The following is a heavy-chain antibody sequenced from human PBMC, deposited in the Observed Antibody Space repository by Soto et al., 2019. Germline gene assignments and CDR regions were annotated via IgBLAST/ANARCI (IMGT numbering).Heavy chain of an antibody. CDR3: ASSIAAAGTVGYYYYYYGMDV. V-gene: IGHV3-33*01. J-gene: IGHJ6*02. D-gene: IGHD6-13*01. Sequence: GGSLRLSCAASGFTFSSYGMRWVRQAPGKGLEWVAVIWYDGSNKYYADSVKGRFTISRDNSKNTLYLQMNSLRAEDTAVYYCASSIAAAGTVGYYYYYYGMDVWGQGTTVTVSS. CDR2: IWYDGSNK. CDR1: GFTFSSYG.